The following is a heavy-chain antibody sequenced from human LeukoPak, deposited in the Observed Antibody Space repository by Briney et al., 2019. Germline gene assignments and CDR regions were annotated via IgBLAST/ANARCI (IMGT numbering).Heavy chain of an antibody. V-gene: IGHV3-48*03. CDR2: ISSSGSTI. Sequence: GRCLRLSCAVSGLSFSSHEMNWVRQAPGKGLEWVSYISSSGSTIYYADSVKGRFTISTDNAKNSLYLQMNSLRAEDTAVYYCARDPVCDYWGRGTLVTVSS. J-gene: IGHJ4*02. CDR3: ARDPVCDY. CDR1: GLSFSSHE.